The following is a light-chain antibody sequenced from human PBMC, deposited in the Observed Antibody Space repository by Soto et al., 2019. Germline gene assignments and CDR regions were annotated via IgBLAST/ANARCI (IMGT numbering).Light chain of an antibody. CDR1: QSISSW. V-gene: IGKV1-5*03. CDR3: QQYNDNWT. CDR2: KAS. Sequence: DIQMTQSPSTLSASVGDRVTITCRASQSISSWLAWYQQKPRKAPKLLIYKASTLQSGVPSRFSGSGSETEFTLAISSLQPDDSATYYCQQYNDNWTFGQGTKV. J-gene: IGKJ1*01.